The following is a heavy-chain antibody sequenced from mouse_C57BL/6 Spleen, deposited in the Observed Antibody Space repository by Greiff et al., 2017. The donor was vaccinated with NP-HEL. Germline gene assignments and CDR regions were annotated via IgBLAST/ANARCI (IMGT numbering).Heavy chain of an antibody. J-gene: IGHJ2*01. Sequence: EVKLMESGPELVKPGASVKISCKASGYSFTGYYMNWVKQSPEKSLEWIGEINPSTGGTTYNQKFKAKATLTVDKSSSTAYMQLKSLTSEDSAVYYCARSYGNYDYWGQGTTLTVSS. CDR2: INPSTGGT. D-gene: IGHD2-1*01. V-gene: IGHV1-42*01. CDR1: GYSFTGYY. CDR3: ARSYGNYDY.